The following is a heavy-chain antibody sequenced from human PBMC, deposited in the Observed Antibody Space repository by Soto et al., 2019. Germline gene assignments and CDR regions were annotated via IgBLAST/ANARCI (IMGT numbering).Heavy chain of an antibody. V-gene: IGHV4-59*01. Sequence: SETLSLTCTVSGSSISSYYWSWIRQPPGKGLEWIGYIYYSGSTNYNPSLKSRVTISVDTSKNQFSLKLSSVTAADTAVYYCARGTSYYDFWSGYYAPRHFDYWGQGTLVTVSS. J-gene: IGHJ4*02. D-gene: IGHD3-3*01. CDR2: IYYSGST. CDR3: ARGTSYYDFWSGYYAPRHFDY. CDR1: GSSISSYY.